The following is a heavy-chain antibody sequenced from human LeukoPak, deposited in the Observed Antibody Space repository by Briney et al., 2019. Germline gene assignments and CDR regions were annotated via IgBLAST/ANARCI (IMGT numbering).Heavy chain of an antibody. D-gene: IGHD4-11*01. CDR2: ISGSGGST. J-gene: IGHJ4*02. Sequence: GGSLRLSCAASGFTFSSYAMSWVRQAPGKGLEWVSAISGSGGSTYYADSVKGRFTISRDNSKNTLYLQMNSLRAEDTAVYYCTKAGDYSNYYFDYWGQGTLVTVSS. V-gene: IGHV3-23*01. CDR3: TKAGDYSNYYFDY. CDR1: GFTFSSYA.